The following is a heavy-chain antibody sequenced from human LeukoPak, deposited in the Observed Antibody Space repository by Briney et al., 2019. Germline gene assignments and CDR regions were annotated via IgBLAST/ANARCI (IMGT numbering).Heavy chain of an antibody. V-gene: IGHV4-34*01. J-gene: IGHJ4*02. Sequence: PTETLSLTCAVYGGSFSGYYWSWIRQPPGKGLEWIGETNRSGSTNYNPSLKSRVTISVDTSKNQFSLKLSSVTAADTAVYYCARRDYYDSSGPRFDYYFDYWGQGALVTVSS. CDR1: GGSFSGYY. CDR3: ARRDYYDSSGPRFDYYFDY. D-gene: IGHD3-22*01. CDR2: TNRSGST.